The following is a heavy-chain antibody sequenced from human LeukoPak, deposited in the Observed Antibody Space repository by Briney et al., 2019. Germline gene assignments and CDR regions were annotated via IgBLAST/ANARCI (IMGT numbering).Heavy chain of an antibody. CDR1: GYTFTSYY. V-gene: IGHV1-46*01. D-gene: IGHD3-9*01. Sequence: ASVKVSCKASGYTFTSYYMHWVRQAPGQGLEWMGIINPSGGSTSYAQKFQGRVTMNRDTSTSTVYMELSSLRSEDTAVYYCARDPALTGYHRGYFDYWGQGTLVTVSS. J-gene: IGHJ4*02. CDR3: ARDPALTGYHRGYFDY. CDR2: INPSGGST.